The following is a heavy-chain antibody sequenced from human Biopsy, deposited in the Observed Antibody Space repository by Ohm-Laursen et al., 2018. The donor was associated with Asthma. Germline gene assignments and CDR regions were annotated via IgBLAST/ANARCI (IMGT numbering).Heavy chain of an antibody. J-gene: IGHJ4*02. Sequence: SLRLSCTASGFSFSDYGMHWVRQAPGKGLDWVAVISFDGTNRNYTDSVKGRFTISRDNSRNTLHLEMNSLRAEDTAVYFCAKEVFPGWELRRGPDSWGQGTLVTVSS. D-gene: IGHD1-26*01. V-gene: IGHV3-30*18. CDR3: AKEVFPGWELRRGPDS. CDR1: GFSFSDYG. CDR2: ISFDGTNR.